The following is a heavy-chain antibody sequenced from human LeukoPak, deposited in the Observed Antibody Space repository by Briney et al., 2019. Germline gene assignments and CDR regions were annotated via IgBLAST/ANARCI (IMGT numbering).Heavy chain of an antibody. CDR3: ARGGGRYLGYDDY. CDR1: GGXFSGYY. Sequence: SETLSLTCAVYGGXFSGYYCSWIRQPPGKGLEWIGEINHSGSTNYNPSLKKRVTVLVDTSKNHFSLKLSSVTAADTAVYYCARGGGRYLGYDDYWGQGTLVTVSS. CDR2: INHSGST. D-gene: IGHD2-2*01. V-gene: IGHV4-34*01. J-gene: IGHJ4*02.